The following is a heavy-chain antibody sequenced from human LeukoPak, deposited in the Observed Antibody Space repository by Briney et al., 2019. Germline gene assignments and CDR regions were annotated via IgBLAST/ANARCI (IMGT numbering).Heavy chain of an antibody. CDR2: IYYSGST. V-gene: IGHV4-31*03. CDR3: ARESRVVPAAPAYYYGMDV. Sequence: SETLSPTCTVSGGSISSGGYYWSWIRQHPGKGLEWIGYIYYSGSTYYNPSLKSRVTISVDTSKNQFSLKLSSVTAADTAVYYCARESRVVPAAPAYYYGMDVWGQGTTVTVSS. D-gene: IGHD2-2*01. J-gene: IGHJ6*02. CDR1: GGSISSGGYY.